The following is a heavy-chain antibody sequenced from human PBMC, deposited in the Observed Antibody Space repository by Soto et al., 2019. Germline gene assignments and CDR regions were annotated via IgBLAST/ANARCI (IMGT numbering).Heavy chain of an antibody. D-gene: IGHD4-17*01. J-gene: IGHJ3*02. V-gene: IGHV1-69*02. CDR3: ARGVQHYGRVVAFDI. Sequence: QVQLVQSGAEVKKPGSSVKVSCKASGGTFSSYTISWVRQAPGQGLEWMGRIIPILGIANYAQKFQGRVTITADKSTSTAYMSLSSLRSADTAVYYCARGVQHYGRVVAFDIWGQGTMVTVSS. CDR2: IIPILGIA. CDR1: GGTFSSYT.